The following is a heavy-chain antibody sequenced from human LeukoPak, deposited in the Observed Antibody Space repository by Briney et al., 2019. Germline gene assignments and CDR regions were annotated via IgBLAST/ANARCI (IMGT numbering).Heavy chain of an antibody. CDR1: GFTFSSYA. CDR2: IRDSGSST. D-gene: IGHD1-26*01. J-gene: IGHJ4*02. CDR3: AKYGPQDSGSSHFDY. V-gene: IGHV3-23*01. Sequence: GGSLRLSCAASGFTFSSYAMSWVRQAPGKGLEWVSAIRDSGSSTHYADSVKGRFTTSRDNSKNTLFLQMNSLRAEDTAIYYCAKYGPQDSGSSHFDYWGQGTLVTVSS.